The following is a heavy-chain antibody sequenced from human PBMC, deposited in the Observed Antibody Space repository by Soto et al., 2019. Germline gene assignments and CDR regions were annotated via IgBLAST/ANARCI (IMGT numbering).Heavy chain of an antibody. D-gene: IGHD2-15*01. J-gene: IGHJ6*02. V-gene: IGHV3-30-3*01. Sequence: GGSLRLSCGASAFSFSHYAMHWVRRAPGKGLECVAVISYDGNIKRYADSVKGRFTISRDNSENTLYLQMNSLRPEDTAVYYCARAGYCSGGRCYSPYYYYYGMDVWGQGTTVTVSS. CDR2: ISYDGNIK. CDR3: ARAGYCSGGRCYSPYYYYYGMDV. CDR1: AFSFSHYA.